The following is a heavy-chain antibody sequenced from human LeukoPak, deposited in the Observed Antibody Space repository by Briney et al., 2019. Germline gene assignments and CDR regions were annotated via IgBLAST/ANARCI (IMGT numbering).Heavy chain of an antibody. J-gene: IGHJ5*02. Sequence: ASVKVSCKASGYSFTDKYMHWVRQAPGQGLEWIGWINPNSVGTNYAQEFQGRVTMTRDTFISTASMEPSRLRSDDTAVYYCARDPGYCSGGSCYDWFDPWGQGPLVTVSS. D-gene: IGHD2-15*01. CDR3: ARDPGYCSGGSCYDWFDP. CDR2: INPNSVGT. V-gene: IGHV1-2*02. CDR1: GYSFTDKY.